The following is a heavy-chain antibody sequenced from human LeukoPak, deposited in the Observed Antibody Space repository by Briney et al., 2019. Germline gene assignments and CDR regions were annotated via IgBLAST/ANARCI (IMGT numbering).Heavy chain of an antibody. Sequence: GGSLRLSCAASGFIFSSYGMHWVRQAPGRGLEWVAVISYDGRNKYYGDSVKGRFTISRDNAKNSLYLQMNSLRAEDTAVYYCARERIVGATSYYYYGMDVWGQGTTVTVSS. CDR2: ISYDGRNK. D-gene: IGHD1-26*01. CDR1: GFIFSSYG. V-gene: IGHV3-30*03. CDR3: ARERIVGATSYYYYGMDV. J-gene: IGHJ6*02.